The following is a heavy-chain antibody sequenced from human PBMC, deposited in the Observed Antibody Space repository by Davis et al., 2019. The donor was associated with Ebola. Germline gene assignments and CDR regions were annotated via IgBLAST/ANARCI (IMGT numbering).Heavy chain of an antibody. CDR2: FSNNGGST. Sequence: GESLKISCSASGFTFSTYAMHWVRQAPGKGLEYVSAFSNNGGSTYYADSVKGRFTISRDNSKNTLYLQMNSLRAEDTAVYYCANWVLVGPTTWGQGTLVTVSS. D-gene: IGHD1-26*01. CDR1: GFTFSTYA. V-gene: IGHV3-64*04. J-gene: IGHJ5*02. CDR3: ANWVLVGPTT.